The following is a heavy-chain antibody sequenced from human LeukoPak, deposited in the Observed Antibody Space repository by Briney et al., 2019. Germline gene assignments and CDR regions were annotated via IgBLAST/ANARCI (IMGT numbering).Heavy chain of an antibody. Sequence: GGSLRLSCAASGFTFNTYGMHWARQAPGKGLGWVAVIWYDGYNEFYAESVRGRFTISRDNSKNTLYLQMDSLRAEDTAIYYSARPSYYGSESQLYYFGYWGQGTLVTVSS. J-gene: IGHJ4*02. CDR2: IWYDGYNE. CDR3: ARPSYYGSESQLYYFGY. D-gene: IGHD3-10*01. CDR1: GFTFNTYG. V-gene: IGHV3-33*01.